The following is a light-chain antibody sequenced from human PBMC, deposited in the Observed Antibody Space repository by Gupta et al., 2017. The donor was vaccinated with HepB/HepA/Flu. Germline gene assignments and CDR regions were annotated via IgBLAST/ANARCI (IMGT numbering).Light chain of an antibody. CDR1: SSNIGSNT. CDR2: SNN. Sequence: QSVLTQPPSASGTPGQRVTIPCYGSSSNIGSNTVNWYQQLPGTAPNFLLYSNNQRPSGVPARLSGSKSGTSASLAISGLQAEDEADYYCAAGDASRNDYVFGSGTKVTVL. V-gene: IGLV1-44*01. J-gene: IGLJ1*01. CDR3: AAGDASRNDYV.